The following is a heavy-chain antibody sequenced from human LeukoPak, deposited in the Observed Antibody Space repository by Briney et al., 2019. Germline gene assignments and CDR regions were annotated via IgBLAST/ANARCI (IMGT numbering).Heavy chain of an antibody. V-gene: IGHV1-2*02. Sequence: GASVKVSCKASGYTFTGYWIHWVRQAPGQGLEWMGCMHPNSGVTGYAQRFQGRVTMTRDTSTSTAYMDLSSLRSDDTAVYYCARDPGYLQSDYWGQGTLVTVPS. J-gene: IGHJ4*02. CDR2: MHPNSGVT. CDR3: ARDPGYLQSDY. CDR1: GYTFTGYW. D-gene: IGHD4-11*01.